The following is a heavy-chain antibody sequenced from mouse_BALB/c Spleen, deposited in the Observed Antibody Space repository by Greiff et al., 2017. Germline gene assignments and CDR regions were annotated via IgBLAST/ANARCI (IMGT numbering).Heavy chain of an antibody. J-gene: IGHJ3*01. CDR2: IRSKSNNYAT. CDR1: GFTFNTYA. D-gene: IGHD4-1*01. V-gene: IGHV10-1*02. CDR3: VTPMGRAY. Sequence: EVMLVESGGGLVQPKGSLKLSCAASGFTFNTYAMNWVRQAPGKGLEWVARIRSKSNNYATYYADSVKDRFTISRDDSQIMLYLQMNNLKTEDTAMYYCVTPMGRAYWGQGTLVTVSA.